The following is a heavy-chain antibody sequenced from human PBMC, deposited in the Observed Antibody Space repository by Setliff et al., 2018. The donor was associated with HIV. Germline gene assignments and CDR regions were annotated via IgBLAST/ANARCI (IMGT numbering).Heavy chain of an antibody. D-gene: IGHD1-26*01. Sequence: PSETLSLTCTVSGGSIRSHYWSWIREPPGKGLERIGYIYYSGSTNYNPSLKSRVTISVDTSKNQFSLKLTSVTAADAAVYYCARRRPPPSGLYSAYYMDVWGTGTAVTVSS. V-gene: IGHV4-59*08. CDR2: IYYSGST. CDR3: ARRRPPPSGLYSAYYMDV. CDR1: GGSIRSHY. J-gene: IGHJ6*03.